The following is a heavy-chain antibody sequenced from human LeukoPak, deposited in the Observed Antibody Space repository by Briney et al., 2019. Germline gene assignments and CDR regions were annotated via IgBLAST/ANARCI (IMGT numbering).Heavy chain of an antibody. V-gene: IGHV3-23*01. Sequence: PGGSLRLSCAASGFTFNNYAMSWVRQAPGKGLEWLLAISGSGGSTYYADSVKGRFTISRDNSKNTLYLQMSSLRAEDTALYYCAKDILVSSGWCGVFDYWGQGTLVTVSS. D-gene: IGHD6-19*01. CDR3: AKDILVSSGWCGVFDY. J-gene: IGHJ4*02. CDR2: ISGSGGST. CDR1: GFTFNNYA.